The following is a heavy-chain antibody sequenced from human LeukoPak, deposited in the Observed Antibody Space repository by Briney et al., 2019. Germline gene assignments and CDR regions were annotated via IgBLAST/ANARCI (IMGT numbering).Heavy chain of an antibody. V-gene: IGHV3-7*01. D-gene: IGHD3-3*01. CDR2: IKQDGSEK. J-gene: IGHJ4*02. CDR3: ARDPYYDFWSGSDY. CDR1: GFTFSSYW. Sequence: GGSLRLSCAASGFTFSSYWMSWVRQAPGKGLEWVANIKQDGSEKYYVDSVKGRFTISRDNAKNSLYLQMNSLRAEDTAVYYCARDPYYDFWSGSDYWGQGTLVTVSS.